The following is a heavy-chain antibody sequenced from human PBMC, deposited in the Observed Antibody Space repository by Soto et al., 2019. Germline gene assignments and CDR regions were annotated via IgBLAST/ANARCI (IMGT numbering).Heavy chain of an antibody. V-gene: IGHV4-39*02. CDR3: ARDLTREDYYDSSGPQPPPEYFQH. Sequence: PSETLSLTCTVSGGSISSSSYYWGWIRQPPGKGLEWIGSIYYSGSTYYNPSLKSRVTISVDTSKNQFSLKLSSVTAADTAVYYCARDLTREDYYDSSGPQPPPEYFQHWGQGTLVTAPQ. D-gene: IGHD3-22*01. CDR1: GGSISSSSYY. J-gene: IGHJ1*01. CDR2: IYYSGST.